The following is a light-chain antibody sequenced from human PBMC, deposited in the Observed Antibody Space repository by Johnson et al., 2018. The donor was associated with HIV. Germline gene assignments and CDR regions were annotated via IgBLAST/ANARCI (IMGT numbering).Light chain of an antibody. CDR2: SNN. J-gene: IGLJ1*01. CDR3: GTWDKSLSTGAV. Sequence: QPVLTQPPSASGTPGQRVTISCSGSSSNIGSNTVNWYQQLPGTAPKLLIYSNNQRPSWVPDRFSGSKSGTSATLGITGLQTGDEADYYCGTWDKSLSTGAVVGTGTKVTGL. CDR1: SSNIGSNT. V-gene: IGLV1-44*01.